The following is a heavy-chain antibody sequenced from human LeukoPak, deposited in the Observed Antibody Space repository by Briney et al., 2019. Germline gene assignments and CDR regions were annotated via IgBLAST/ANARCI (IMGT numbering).Heavy chain of an antibody. Sequence: ASVKVSRKASGGTFSSYAISWVRQAPGQGLEWMGGIIPIFGTANYAQKFQGRVTITTDESTSTAYMELSSLRSEDTAVHYCARCIAAREYYYYYMDVWGKGTTVTVSS. J-gene: IGHJ6*03. V-gene: IGHV1-69*05. D-gene: IGHD6-6*01. CDR3: ARCIAAREYYYYYMDV. CDR1: GGTFSSYA. CDR2: IIPIFGTA.